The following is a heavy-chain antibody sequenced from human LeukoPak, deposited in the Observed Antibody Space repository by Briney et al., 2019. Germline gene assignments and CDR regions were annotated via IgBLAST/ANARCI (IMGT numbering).Heavy chain of an antibody. Sequence: GGSLRLSCAASGFTFSSYGMHWVRQASGKGLEWVAVIWYDGSNKYYADSVKGRFTISRDNSKNTLYLQMNSLRAEDTAVYYCARDKGTVTLYYYYGMDVWGQGTTVTVSS. D-gene: IGHD4-17*01. V-gene: IGHV3-33*01. J-gene: IGHJ6*02. CDR1: GFTFSSYG. CDR3: ARDKGTVTLYYYYGMDV. CDR2: IWYDGSNK.